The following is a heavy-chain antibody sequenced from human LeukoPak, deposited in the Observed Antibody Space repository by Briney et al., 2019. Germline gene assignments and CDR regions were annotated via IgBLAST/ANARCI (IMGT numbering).Heavy chain of an antibody. J-gene: IGHJ6*02. CDR3: ARTIGQYSNSWLYFYYGLDV. D-gene: IGHD6-13*01. CDR2: ISGGSKDT. Sequence: GGSLRLSCTASGFTFVSYAMSGVRDPPGKGLEWVSSISGGSKDTYFADSVKCRFTISRDNSKSTLYLQMISLRTEDTAVYYCARTIGQYSNSWLYFYYGLDVWGQGTTVTVSS. CDR1: GFTFVSYA. V-gene: IGHV3-23*01.